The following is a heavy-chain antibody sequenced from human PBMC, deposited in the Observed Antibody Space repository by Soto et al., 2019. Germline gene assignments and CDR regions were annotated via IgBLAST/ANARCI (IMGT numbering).Heavy chain of an antibody. CDR3: VRAWGKMTTAHTVDY. CDR1: GGSFSGYY. CDR2: INHSGST. J-gene: IGHJ4*02. Sequence: SETLSLTCAVYGGSFSGYYWSWIRQPPGKGLEWIGEINHSGSTNYNPSLKSRVTISVDTSKNQFSLKLSSVTAADTAVYYCVRAWGKMTTAHTVDYWGQGTLVTVSS. D-gene: IGHD4-17*01. V-gene: IGHV4-34*01.